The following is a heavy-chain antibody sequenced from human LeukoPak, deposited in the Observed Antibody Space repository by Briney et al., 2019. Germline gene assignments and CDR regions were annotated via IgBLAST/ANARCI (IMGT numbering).Heavy chain of an antibody. J-gene: IGHJ4*02. CDR3: GRSGYFDSGNYSAVDY. V-gene: IGHV4-59*01. CDR1: GDSIRSYY. CDR2: IHNNGDI. Sequence: KPSETLSLTCIVSGDSIRSYYWNWIRQAPGKALEWIGHIHNNGDIAYNFSLKSRVTISMDTSKNQFSLKLSSVTAADTAVYYCGRSGYFDSGNYSAVDYWGQGTVVTVSS. D-gene: IGHD3-22*01.